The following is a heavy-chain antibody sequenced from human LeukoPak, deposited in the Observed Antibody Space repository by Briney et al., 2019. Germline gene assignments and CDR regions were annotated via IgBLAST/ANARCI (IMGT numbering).Heavy chain of an antibody. CDR1: GFTFSDYY. Sequence: LRLSCAASGFTFSDYYMSWIRQPPGKGLEWIGFIHSSGTTEYIPSLRGRVTLSVATSKNQLSLKLTSVTAADTAVYYCARLTATPAGSYHYHYIHVWGKGTTVTVSS. CDR2: IHSSGTT. CDR3: ARLTATPAGSYHYHYIHV. J-gene: IGHJ6*03. V-gene: IGHV4-4*09. D-gene: IGHD3-9*01.